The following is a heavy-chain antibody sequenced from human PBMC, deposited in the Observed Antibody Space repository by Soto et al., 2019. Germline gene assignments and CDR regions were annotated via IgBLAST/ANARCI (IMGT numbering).Heavy chain of an antibody. CDR3: DRDMRATLDYYYYYAVDV. J-gene: IGHJ6*02. V-gene: IGHV1-2*02. Sequence: XSGKVCGKPSGYIFTCYRLHWEQQATGQGLEWMGWHNPQNVETSYVRKFRDRVTMTSDTSISTVYMDLTRLTSDDTATYYCDRDMRATLDYYYYYAVDVWCQERTVTV. CDR2: HNPQNVET. D-gene: IGHD2-2*01. CDR1: GYIFTCYR.